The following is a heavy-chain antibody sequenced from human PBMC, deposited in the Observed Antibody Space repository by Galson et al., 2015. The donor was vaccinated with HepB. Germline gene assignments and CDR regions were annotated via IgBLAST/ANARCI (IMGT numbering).Heavy chain of an antibody. CDR1: GVTFSSYG. J-gene: IGHJ6*03. V-gene: IGHV1-18*01. CDR2: ISAYNGNT. D-gene: IGHD5-12*01. Sequence: SVKLSCKASGVTFSSYGISWVRQAPGQGLEWMGGISAYNGNTSYAQTVQGRVTMTTDKSTNTAYMELRSLRSDDTAVYYCARSGGKYEPGYYYYYMDVWGKGTTVTVSS. CDR3: ARSGGKYEPGYYYYYMDV.